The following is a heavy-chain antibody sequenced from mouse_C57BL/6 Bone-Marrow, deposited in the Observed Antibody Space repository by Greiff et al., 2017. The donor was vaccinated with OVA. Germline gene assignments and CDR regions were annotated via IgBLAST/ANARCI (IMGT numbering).Heavy chain of an antibody. CDR1: GFTFSDYY. CDR2: INYDGSST. V-gene: IGHV5-16*01. J-gene: IGHJ2*01. Sequence: EVKLVESEGGLVQPGSSMKLSCTASGFTFSDYYMAWVRQVPEKGLEWVANINYDGSSTYYLDSLKSRFIISRDNAKNILYLQMSSLKSEDTATYYCATDGGSLPLDYWGQGTTLTVSS. CDR3: ATDGGSLPLDY.